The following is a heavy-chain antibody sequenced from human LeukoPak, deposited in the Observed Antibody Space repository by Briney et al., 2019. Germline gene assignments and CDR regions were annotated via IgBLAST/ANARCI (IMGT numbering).Heavy chain of an antibody. Sequence: PGGSLRLSCAASGFTFSSYDMHWVRQATGKGLEWVSAIGTAGDTYYPGSVKGRFTISRENAKNSLYLQMNSLRAGDTAVYYCARGGAYYDSSGYHFDYWGQGTLVTVSS. CDR1: GFTFSSYD. CDR2: IGTAGDT. V-gene: IGHV3-13*01. CDR3: ARGGAYYDSSGYHFDY. D-gene: IGHD3-22*01. J-gene: IGHJ4*02.